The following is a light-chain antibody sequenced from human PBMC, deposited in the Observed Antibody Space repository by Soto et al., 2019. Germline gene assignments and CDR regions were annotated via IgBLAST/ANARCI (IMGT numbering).Light chain of an antibody. CDR1: QSVNSNY. CDR2: GIS. Sequence: EVVLMQDRGSLVLGPGVGLSLCWRASQSVNSNYLAWYQQKHGQAPRLPIYGISNRDTGISDRFSGSWSGTEFTLTVSRLQPEDFTIYYGQEYSKWPITFGQGTRLEIK. CDR3: QEYSKWPIT. V-gene: IGKV3-20*01. J-gene: IGKJ5*01.